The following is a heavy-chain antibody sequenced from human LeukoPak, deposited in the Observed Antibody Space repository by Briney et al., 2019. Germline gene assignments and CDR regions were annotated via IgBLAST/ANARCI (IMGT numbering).Heavy chain of an antibody. Sequence: SETLSLTCAVYGGSFSGYYWSWIRQPPGKGLEWIGEINHSGSTNYNPSLKSRVTISVDTSKNQFSLELSSVTAADTAVYYCARSTPYGMDVWGQGTTVTVSS. CDR2: INHSGST. CDR3: ARSTPYGMDV. CDR1: GGSFSGYY. V-gene: IGHV4-34*01. D-gene: IGHD5/OR15-5a*01. J-gene: IGHJ6*02.